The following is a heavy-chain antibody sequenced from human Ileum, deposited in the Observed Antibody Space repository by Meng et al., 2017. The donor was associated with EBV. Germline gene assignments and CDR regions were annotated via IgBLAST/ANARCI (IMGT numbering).Heavy chain of an antibody. Sequence: VRMQGSGPGLVKPSGTRTLTGAVSGGSISSSNWWSWVRQPPGKGLEWIGEIYHSGSTNYNPSLKSRVTISVDKSKNQFSLNLSSVTAADTAVYYCARVGQWLPIDYWGQGTLVTVSS. CDR2: IYHSGST. CDR1: GGSISSSNW. J-gene: IGHJ4*02. D-gene: IGHD6-19*01. CDR3: ARVGQWLPIDY. V-gene: IGHV4-4*02.